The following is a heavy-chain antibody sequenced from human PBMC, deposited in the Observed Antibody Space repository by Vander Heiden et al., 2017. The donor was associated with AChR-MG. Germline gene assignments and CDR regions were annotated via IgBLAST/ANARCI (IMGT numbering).Heavy chain of an antibody. CDR2: IYSGGNT. D-gene: IGHD6-13*01. CDR1: GCTVSRNY. CDR3: ARNGYTSGWYRN. V-gene: IGHV3-53*02. Sequence: EVQLVQTGGGLIQPGGSLSLSCAASGCTVSRNYRSWGRQAPGKGLEWVSVIYSGGNTYYVDSVKGRFTVSRDNSKNTLFLQMNSLRAEDTAIYYCARNGYTSGWYRNWGQGALVTVSS. J-gene: IGHJ4*02.